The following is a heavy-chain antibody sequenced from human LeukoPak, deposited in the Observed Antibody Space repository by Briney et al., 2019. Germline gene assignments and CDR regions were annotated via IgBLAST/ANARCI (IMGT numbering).Heavy chain of an antibody. Sequence: SETLSLTCTVSGGSISSYYWSWIRQSPGKGLEWIGYIYYSGSTNYNPSLKSRVTISVDTSKNQFSLKLSSVTAADTAVYYCASLVVVAAPHFDYWGQGTLVTVSS. CDR2: IYYSGST. V-gene: IGHV4-59*01. CDR3: ASLVVVAAPHFDY. CDR1: GGSISSYY. J-gene: IGHJ4*02. D-gene: IGHD2-15*01.